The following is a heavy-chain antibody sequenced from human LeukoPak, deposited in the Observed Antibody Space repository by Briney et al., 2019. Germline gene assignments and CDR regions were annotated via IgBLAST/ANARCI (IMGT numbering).Heavy chain of an antibody. CDR1: GYTFTSYA. V-gene: IGHV1-3*01. CDR2: INAGNGNT. CDR3: AGGSPRYCSGGSCLTY. J-gene: IGHJ4*02. D-gene: IGHD2-15*01. Sequence: ASVKVSCKASGYTFTSYAMHWVRQAPGQGLEWMGWINAGNGNTKYSQKFQGRVTITRDTSASTAYMELSSLRSEDTAVYYCAGGSPRYCSGGSCLTYWGQGTLVTVSS.